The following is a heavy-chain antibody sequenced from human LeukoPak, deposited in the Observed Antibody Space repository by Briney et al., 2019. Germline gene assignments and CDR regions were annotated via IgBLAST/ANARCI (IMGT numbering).Heavy chain of an antibody. CDR1: GFTVSSNY. CDR3: ARVWGCSSTSCYRVEYYFDY. CDR2: IYSGGST. V-gene: IGHV3-53*01. Sequence: GGSLRLSCAASGFTVSSNYMSWVRQAPGKGLEWVSVIYSGGSTYYVDSVKGRFTISRDNSKNTLYLQMNSLRAEDTAVYYCARVWGCSSTSCYRVEYYFDYWGQGTLVTVSS. D-gene: IGHD2-2*02. J-gene: IGHJ4*02.